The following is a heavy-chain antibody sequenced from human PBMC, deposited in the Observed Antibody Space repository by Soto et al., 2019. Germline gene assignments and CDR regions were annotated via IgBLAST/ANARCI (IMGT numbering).Heavy chain of an antibody. J-gene: IGHJ6*02. Sequence: VKVSCKASGGTFSSYAISWVRQAPGQGLEWMGGIIPIFGTANYAQKFQGRVTITADKSTSTAYMELSSLRSEDTAVYYCASYRRGYSYGVDYYGMDVWGQGTTVTVSS. CDR2: IIPIFGTA. V-gene: IGHV1-69*06. CDR1: GGTFSSYA. CDR3: ASYRRGYSYGVDYYGMDV. D-gene: IGHD5-18*01.